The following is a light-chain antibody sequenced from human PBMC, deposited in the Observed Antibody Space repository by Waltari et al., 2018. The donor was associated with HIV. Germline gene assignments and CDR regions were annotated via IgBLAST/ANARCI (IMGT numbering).Light chain of an antibody. V-gene: IGKV4-1*01. CDR1: RTIIFSSDNRDC. CDR2: WAS. Sequence: DIVMTQSPNSLAVSLGERATINCRYSRTIIFSSDNRDCLAWYQQKPGQSPKVLIYWASTRASGVPARFSGSGSGTNFSLTISALQTEDVALYYCQQYYTLGPTFGGGTKVEIK. CDR3: QQYYTLGPT. J-gene: IGKJ4*01.